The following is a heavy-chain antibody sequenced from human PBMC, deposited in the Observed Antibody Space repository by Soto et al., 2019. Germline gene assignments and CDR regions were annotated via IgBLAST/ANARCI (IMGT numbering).Heavy chain of an antibody. J-gene: IGHJ5*02. D-gene: IGHD2-2*01. CDR3: TKSGAYCSSTSCYYGWFDP. CDR2: ISGSGGST. V-gene: IGHV3-23*01. CDR1: GFTFSSYA. Sequence: EVQLLESRGGLVQPGGSLRLACAASGFTFSSYAMSWVRQAPGKGLEWVSAISGSGGSTYYADSVKGRFTISRDNSKNTLYLQMNSLRAEDTAVYYCTKSGAYCSSTSCYYGWFDPCSQGTLVTVSS.